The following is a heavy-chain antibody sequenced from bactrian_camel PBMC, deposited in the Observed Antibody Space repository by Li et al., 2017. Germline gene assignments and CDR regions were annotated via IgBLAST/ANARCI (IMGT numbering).Heavy chain of an antibody. D-gene: IGHD2*01. CDR2: IYTGSGNT. CDR1: GFTCSSNC. J-gene: IGHJ4*01. Sequence: HVQLVESGGGSVQPGGSLRLSCAASGFTCSSNCMAWFRQAPGKEREGVARIYTGSGNTYYADSVKGRFTISQDNAKNTLYLQMNNLKPEDSAMYYCAADFGPYCSGSFLARRANFEGQGTQVTVS. V-gene: IGHV3S1*01.